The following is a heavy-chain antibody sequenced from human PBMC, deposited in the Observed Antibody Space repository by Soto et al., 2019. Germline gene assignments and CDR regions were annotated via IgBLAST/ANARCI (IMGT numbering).Heavy chain of an antibody. CDR1: GNIFNDYE. V-gene: IGHV1-3*01. Sequence: QVHLVQSGAEVKAPGASVRISCATSGNIFNDYEIHWLRQAPGQRLEWMGWINGGNGNTGTPQRFQSRVTMSRYTSARPSYVELRSLSPEDTAVYYCATAISATTFDHWGQGTLVTVSP. CDR3: ATAISATTFDH. CDR2: INGGNGNT. J-gene: IGHJ4*02.